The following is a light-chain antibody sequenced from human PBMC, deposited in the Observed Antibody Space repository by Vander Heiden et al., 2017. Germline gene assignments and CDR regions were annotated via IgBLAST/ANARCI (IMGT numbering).Light chain of an antibody. CDR3: QLYNNWPPLT. CDR2: GAS. V-gene: IGKV3-15*01. Sequence: EIVMTQSPATLSVSPGERATLSCRASQSVSSNLAWYQQKPGQSPRLLIYGASTRATGIPARFSGSWSGTEFTLTISSLQSEDFAVYYCQLYNNWPPLTFGGGTKVEIK. CDR1: QSVSSN. J-gene: IGKJ4*01.